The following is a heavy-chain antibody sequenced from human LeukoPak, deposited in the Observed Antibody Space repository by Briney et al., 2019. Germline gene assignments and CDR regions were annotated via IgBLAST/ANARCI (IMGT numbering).Heavy chain of an antibody. J-gene: IGHJ5*02. D-gene: IGHD3-10*01. Sequence: ASVKVSCKASGYTFTSYYIHWVRQAPGQGLEWMGIINPSYDSTNYAQKFQGRVTMTRDTSISTAYMELSRLRSDDTAVYYCARDPVGSGKSPWGQGTLVTVSS. CDR3: ARDPVGSGKSP. CDR2: INPSYDST. V-gene: IGHV1-2*02. CDR1: GYTFTSYY.